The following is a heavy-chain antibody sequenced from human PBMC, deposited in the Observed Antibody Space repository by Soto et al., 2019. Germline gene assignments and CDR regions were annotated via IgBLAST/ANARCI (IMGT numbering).Heavy chain of an antibody. CDR3: ARLGGIAVAGPIYY. J-gene: IGHJ4*02. CDR2: VYHTGNT. D-gene: IGHD6-19*01. CDR1: GGSISRSNYY. V-gene: IGHV4-39*01. Sequence: PLETLSLTCSVSGGSISRSNYYWAWIRQPPGKGLEWIGSVYHTGNTYYSLSLRSRVAISLDTSKNQFSLRLDAVGAADTATYYCARLGGIAVAGPIYYWGQGTLVTVSS.